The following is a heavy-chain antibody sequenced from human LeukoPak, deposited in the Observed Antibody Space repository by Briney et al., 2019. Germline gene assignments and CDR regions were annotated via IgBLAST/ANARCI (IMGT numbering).Heavy chain of an antibody. D-gene: IGHD3-9*01. CDR2: IYYSGST. CDR3: ATYDILTGIKYYFDY. CDR1: GGSISSGGYY. V-gene: IGHV4-31*03. J-gene: IGHJ4*02. Sequence: SQTLSLTCTVSGGSISSGGYYWSWIRQHPGKGLEWIGYIYYSGSTYYNPSLKSRVTISVDTSKNQFSLKLSSVTAADTAVYYCATYDILTGIKYYFDYWGQGTLVTVSS.